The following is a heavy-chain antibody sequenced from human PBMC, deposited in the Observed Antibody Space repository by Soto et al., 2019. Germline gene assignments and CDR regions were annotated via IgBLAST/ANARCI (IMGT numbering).Heavy chain of an antibody. CDR2: INHSGST. D-gene: IGHD5-18*01. J-gene: IGHJ5*02. CDR3: ARWAAMVIYRGNWFDP. Sequence: LSLTCAVYGGSFSGYYWSWIRQPPGKGLEWIGEINHSGSTNYNPSLKSRVTISVDTSKNQFSLKLSSVTAADTAVYYCARWAAMVIYRGNWFDPWGQGTLVTVSS. V-gene: IGHV4-34*01. CDR1: GGSFSGYY.